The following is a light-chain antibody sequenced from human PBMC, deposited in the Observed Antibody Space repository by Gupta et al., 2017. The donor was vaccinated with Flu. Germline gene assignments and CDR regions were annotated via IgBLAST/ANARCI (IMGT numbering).Light chain of an antibody. Sequence: QLVLTQSPSASASLGASVNLTCTPSSGHNSYAVAWHQQQPEKGPRYLMKVNSGGSHIKGDGVPDRFSGSSSGAERYLIISSLQSEDEADYYCQTWGTGIHVVFGGGTKLTVL. J-gene: IGLJ2*01. CDR1: SGHNSYA. CDR2: VNSGGSH. CDR3: QTWGTGIHVV. V-gene: IGLV4-69*01.